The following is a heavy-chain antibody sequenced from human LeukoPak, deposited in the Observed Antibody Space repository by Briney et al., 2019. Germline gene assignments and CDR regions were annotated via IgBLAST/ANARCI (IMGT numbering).Heavy chain of an antibody. CDR3: ARLAADSGYDYAFDI. D-gene: IGHD5-12*01. Sequence: GESLKISCKGSGYSFTNYWIGWVRQMPGKGLEWMGIIYPGDSDTRYSPSFQGQVTISADKSISTAYLQWSSLKASDTAMYYCARLAADSGYDYAFDIWGQGTMVTVSS. J-gene: IGHJ3*02. V-gene: IGHV5-51*01. CDR2: IYPGDSDT. CDR1: GYSFTNYW.